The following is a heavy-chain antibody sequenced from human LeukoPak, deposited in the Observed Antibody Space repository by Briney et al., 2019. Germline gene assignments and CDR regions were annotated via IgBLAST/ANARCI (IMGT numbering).Heavy chain of an antibody. Sequence: SETLSLTCSVYGGSFNGYYWSWVRQPPGKGLEWIGEINHSGSTNYNPSLKSRVTISVDTSKNQFSLKLSSVTAADTAVYYCAREAGYSSSYFDYWGQGTLVTVSS. D-gene: IGHD5-18*01. CDR2: INHSGST. CDR1: GGSFNGYY. J-gene: IGHJ4*02. V-gene: IGHV4-34*01. CDR3: AREAGYSSSYFDY.